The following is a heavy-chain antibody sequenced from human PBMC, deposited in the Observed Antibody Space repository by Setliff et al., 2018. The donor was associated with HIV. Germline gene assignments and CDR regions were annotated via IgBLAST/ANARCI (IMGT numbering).Heavy chain of an antibody. CDR1: AYSFTDYF. J-gene: IGHJ1*01. V-gene: IGHV1-2*02. CDR2: ISPNNAGT. Sequence: ASVKVSCKASAYSFTDYFIHGVRQAPGQGLEWMGWISPNNAGTRIPRTFRGRVTLTSDTSINTAYMELSGLRSDDTAVYYCARDWAEDYYGSGSFQYWGQGTLVTVSS. CDR3: ARDWAEDYYGSGSFQY. D-gene: IGHD3-10*01.